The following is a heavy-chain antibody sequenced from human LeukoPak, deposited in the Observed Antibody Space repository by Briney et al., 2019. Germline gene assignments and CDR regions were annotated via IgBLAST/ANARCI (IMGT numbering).Heavy chain of an antibody. CDR3: AELGITMIGGV. CDR2: ISGSGGST. V-gene: IGHV3-23*01. Sequence: GGSLRLSCAASGFTFTSHAMSWVRQTPGKGLEWVSTISGSGGSTYYADSVTGRFTISRDNAKNSLYLQMNSLRAEDTAVYYCAELGITMIGGVWGKGTTVTISS. CDR1: GFTFTSHA. D-gene: IGHD3-10*02. J-gene: IGHJ6*04.